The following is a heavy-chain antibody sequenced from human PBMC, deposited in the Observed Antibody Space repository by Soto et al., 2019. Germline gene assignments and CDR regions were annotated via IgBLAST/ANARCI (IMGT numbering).Heavy chain of an antibody. V-gene: IGHV3-30-3*01. CDR3: ARDQYYYYGMDV. J-gene: IGHJ6*02. Sequence: GGSLRLSCAASGFTFSSYAMHWVRQAPGKGLEWVAVISYDGSNKYYADSVKGRFTISRDNSKNTLYLQMNSLRAEDTAVYYCARDQYYYYGMDVWGQGTTVTVSS. CDR2: ISYDGSNK. CDR1: GFTFSSYA.